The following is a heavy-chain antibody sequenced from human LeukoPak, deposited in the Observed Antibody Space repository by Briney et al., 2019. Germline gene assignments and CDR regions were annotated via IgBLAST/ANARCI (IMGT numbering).Heavy chain of an antibody. CDR2: IKEEGSDK. D-gene: IGHD2/OR15-2a*01. Sequence: GGSLRLSCAASGFLLSRYWMSWIRQAPGKGLEWVANIKEEGSDKSYVDSVKGRFTISRDNAKNSLYLQMNSLRAEDTAVYYCTTVSTLAFDYWGRGTLVTVSS. J-gene: IGHJ4*02. CDR3: TTVSTLAFDY. CDR1: GFLLSRYW. V-gene: IGHV3-7*05.